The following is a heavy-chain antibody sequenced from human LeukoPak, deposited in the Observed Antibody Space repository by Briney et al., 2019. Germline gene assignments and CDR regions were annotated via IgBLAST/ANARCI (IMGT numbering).Heavy chain of an antibody. J-gene: IGHJ4*02. Sequence: ASVKVSCKASGYTFTGYYMHWVRQAPGQGLEWMGWINPNSGGTNYAQKFQGRVTMTRDTSISTAYLQWSSLKASDTAMYYCARSVTGTDLVDYWGQGTLVTVSS. CDR2: INPNSGGT. CDR1: GYTFTGYY. CDR3: ARSVTGTDLVDY. V-gene: IGHV1-2*02. D-gene: IGHD1-20*01.